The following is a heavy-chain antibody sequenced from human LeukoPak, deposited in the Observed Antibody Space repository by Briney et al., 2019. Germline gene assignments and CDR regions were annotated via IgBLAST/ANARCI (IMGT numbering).Heavy chain of an antibody. CDR2: INGSGRGT. J-gene: IGHJ4*02. Sequence: GALRLSCAASGFIFKDYAMTCVRQAPGKGLQWVSVINGSGRGTHSADSVKGRFTISRDNSKNTLYLQMNSLRAEDTAVYYCARVQNWLFDYWGQGTLVTVSS. V-gene: IGHV3-23*01. D-gene: IGHD1-1*01. CDR3: ARVQNWLFDY. CDR1: GFIFKDYA.